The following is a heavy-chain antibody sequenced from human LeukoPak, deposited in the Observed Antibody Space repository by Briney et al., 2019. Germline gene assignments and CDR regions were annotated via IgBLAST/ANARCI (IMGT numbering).Heavy chain of an antibody. CDR2: IYPGDSDT. CDR3: AMGGWLQSGPPYYFDY. CDR1: GYGFTSYW. Sequence: GESLKISCKGSGYGFTSYWIGWVRQMPGKGLEWMGIIYPGDSDTRYSPSFQGQVTISADKSISTAYLQWSSLKASDTAMYYCAMGGWLQSGPPYYFDYWGQGTLVTVSS. D-gene: IGHD5-24*01. J-gene: IGHJ4*02. V-gene: IGHV5-51*01.